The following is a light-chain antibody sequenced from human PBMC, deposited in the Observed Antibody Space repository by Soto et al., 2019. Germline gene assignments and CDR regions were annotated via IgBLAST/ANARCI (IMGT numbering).Light chain of an antibody. CDR2: GAS. J-gene: IGKJ4*01. CDR1: QSVSSN. CDR3: QPYNNWPLT. V-gene: IGKV3-15*01. Sequence: ILMTQSPATLSVSPGERATLSCRASQSVSSNLAWYQQKPGQAPRLLIYGASTRATGIPARFSGSGSGTEFTLTISSLQSEDFEVYYCQPYNNWPLTFGGGTKVDIK.